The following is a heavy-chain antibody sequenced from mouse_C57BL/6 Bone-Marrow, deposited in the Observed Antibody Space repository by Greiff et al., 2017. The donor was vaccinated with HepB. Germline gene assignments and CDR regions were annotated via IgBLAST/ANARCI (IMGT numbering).Heavy chain of an antibody. CDR2: IYPGNSDT. V-gene: IGHV1-5*01. D-gene: IGHD1-1*01. CDR1: GYTFTSYW. Sequence: EVQLQQSGTVLARPGASVKMSCKTSGYTFTSYWMHWVKQRPGQGLEWIGAIYPGNSDTSYNQKFKGKAKLTAVTSASTAYMELSSLTNEDSAVYDCTKFITTVDWYFDVWGTGTTVTVSS. J-gene: IGHJ1*03. CDR3: TKFITTVDWYFDV.